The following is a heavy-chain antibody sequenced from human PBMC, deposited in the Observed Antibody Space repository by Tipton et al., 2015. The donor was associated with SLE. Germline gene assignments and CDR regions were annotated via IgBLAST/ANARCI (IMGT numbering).Heavy chain of an antibody. V-gene: IGHV4-59*01. CDR1: GDSISSYY. J-gene: IGHJ5*02. CDR2: VFHTGST. Sequence: TLSLTCTISGDSISSYYWTWIRQPPGKGLEWLGYVFHTGSTNYNPSLNGRVTMSVDTSKNQFSLRLKSVTTADPAVYYCARARPRFNGFDPWGQGTLVIVSS. D-gene: IGHD3-16*01. CDR3: ARARPRFNGFDP.